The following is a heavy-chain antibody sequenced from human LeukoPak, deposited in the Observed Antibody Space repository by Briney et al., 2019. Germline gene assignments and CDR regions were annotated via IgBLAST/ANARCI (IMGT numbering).Heavy chain of an antibody. J-gene: IGHJ4*02. CDR2: INPNSGGT. CDR3: ARDGVGAFDY. CDR1: GYTSTDYY. V-gene: IGHV1-2*02. D-gene: IGHD1-26*01. Sequence: ASVKVSCKASGYTSTDYYLHWVRQAPGQGLEWMGWINPNSGGTNYAQKFQGRVTMTRDTSISTAYMELSRLRSDDTAVYYCARDGVGAFDYWGQGTLVTVSS.